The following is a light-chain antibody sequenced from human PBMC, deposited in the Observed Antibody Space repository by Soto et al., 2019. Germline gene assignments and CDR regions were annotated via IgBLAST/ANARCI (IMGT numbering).Light chain of an antibody. CDR3: QQYGDWPLT. CDR2: GVS. Sequence: EIVMTQSPVTLSVSPGERATLSCRASQSVRSTYLAWYQQKPGRAPRLLIFGVSNRAAGIPARFSGSGSGTEFTLTISSLQSEDFAVYYCQQYGDWPLTFGGGTKVEIK. J-gene: IGKJ4*01. CDR1: QSVRSTY. V-gene: IGKV3-15*01.